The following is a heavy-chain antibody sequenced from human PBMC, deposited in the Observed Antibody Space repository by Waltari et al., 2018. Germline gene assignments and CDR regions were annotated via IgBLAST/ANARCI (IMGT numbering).Heavy chain of an antibody. CDR3: ARGSITIFGVVTYSPFDY. CDR2: IIPIFGTA. Sequence: QVQLVQSGAEVKKPGSSVKVSCKASGGTFSSYAISWVRQAPGQGLEWMGGIIPIFGTANYAQNVQGRFTITADESTSTAYMELSSLRSEDTAVYYCARGSITIFGVVTYSPFDYWGQGTLVTVSS. V-gene: IGHV1-69*01. D-gene: IGHD3-3*01. J-gene: IGHJ4*02. CDR1: GGTFSSYA.